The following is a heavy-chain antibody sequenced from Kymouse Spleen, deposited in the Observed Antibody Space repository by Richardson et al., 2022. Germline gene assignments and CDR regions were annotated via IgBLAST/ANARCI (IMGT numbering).Heavy chain of an antibody. D-gene: IGHD5-18,IGHD5-18*01. CDR3: AREEYSYGYGYYYYYGMDV. J-gene: IGHJ6*02. Sequence: EVQLVESGGGLVKPGGSLRLSCAASGFTFSSYSMNWVRQAPGKGLEWVSSISSSSSYIYYADSVKGRFTISRDNAKNSLYLQMNSLRAEDTAVYYCAREEYSYGYGYYYYYGMDVWGQGTTVTVSS. V-gene: IGHV3-21*03. CDR1: GFTFSSYS. CDR2: ISSSSSYI.